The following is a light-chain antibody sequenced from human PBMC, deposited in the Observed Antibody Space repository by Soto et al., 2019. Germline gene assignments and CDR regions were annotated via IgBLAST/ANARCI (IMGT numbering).Light chain of an antibody. V-gene: IGLV2-14*01. CDR1: DSDLGDNNY. CDR2: EVA. Sequence: QSALTQPDSVSGSPGQSITISCTGTDSDLGDNNYVSWYQQYPGRAPKLMIYEVANRPSGVSDRFSGSKSGNTASLTILGLQAEDEADYYCRAYSVTNTLGVFGGGTKLTVL. CDR3: RAYSVTNTLGV. J-gene: IGLJ3*02.